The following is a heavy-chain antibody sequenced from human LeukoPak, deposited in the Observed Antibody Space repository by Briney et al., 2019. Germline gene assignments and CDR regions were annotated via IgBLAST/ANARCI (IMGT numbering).Heavy chain of an antibody. V-gene: IGHV3-30*02. D-gene: IGHD3-22*01. CDR3: AKDGYYYDSSGYSYFDY. CDR1: GFTFSSYG. CDR2: IRYDGSNK. Sequence: PGGSLRLSCAASGFTFSSYGMHWVRQAPGKGLEWVAFIRYDGSNKYYADSVKGRFTISRDNSKNTLYLQMNSLRAEDTAVYYCAKDGYYYDSSGYSYFDYWGQGTLVTVSS. J-gene: IGHJ4*02.